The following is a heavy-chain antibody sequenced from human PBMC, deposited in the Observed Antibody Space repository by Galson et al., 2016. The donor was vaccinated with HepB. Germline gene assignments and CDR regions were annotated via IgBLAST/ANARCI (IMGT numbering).Heavy chain of an antibody. CDR1: GGSISSYY. CDR2: IYYSGST. CDR3: ARLSLYSGIRWGLDY. J-gene: IGHJ4*02. D-gene: IGHD5-12*01. V-gene: IGHV4-59*01. Sequence: SETLSLTCTVSGGSISSYYWSWIRQPPGKGLEWIGYIYYSGSTNHNPSLKSRVTISVDTSQNQFSLRLSSVTAADTAVYYCARLSLYSGIRWGLDYWGQGTLVTVSS.